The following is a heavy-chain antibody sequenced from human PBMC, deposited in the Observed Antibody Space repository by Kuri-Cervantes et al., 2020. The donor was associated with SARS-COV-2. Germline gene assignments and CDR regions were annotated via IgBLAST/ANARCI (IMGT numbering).Heavy chain of an antibody. CDR1: GGSISSYY. Sequence: SETLSLTCTVSGGSISSYYWSWIRQPPGKGLEWIGYIYYSGGTNYNPSLKSRVTISVDTSKNQFSLKLSSVTAADTAVYYCARATYSSSFYYYYMDVWGKGTTVTVSS. J-gene: IGHJ6*03. CDR2: IYYSGGT. V-gene: IGHV4-59*01. CDR3: ARATYSSSFYYYYMDV. D-gene: IGHD6-6*01.